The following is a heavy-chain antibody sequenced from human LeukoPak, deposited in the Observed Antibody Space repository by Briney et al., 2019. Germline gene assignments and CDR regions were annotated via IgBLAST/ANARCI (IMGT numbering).Heavy chain of an antibody. CDR2: IYTSGST. V-gene: IGHV4-38-2*02. CDR1: GYSISSGYY. Sequence: SETLSLTCTVSGYSISSGYYWGWIRQPPGKGLEWIGRIYTSGSTNYNPSLKSRVTISVDTSKNQFSLKLSSVTAADTAVYYCARNPPSKYYYGSGSPLGGFDYWGQGTLVTVSS. CDR3: ARNPPSKYYYGSGSPLGGFDY. D-gene: IGHD3-10*01. J-gene: IGHJ4*02.